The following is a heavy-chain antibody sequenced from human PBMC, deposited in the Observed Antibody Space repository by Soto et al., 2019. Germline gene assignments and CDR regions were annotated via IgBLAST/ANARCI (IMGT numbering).Heavy chain of an antibody. CDR3: SRDAQKWLVAAFDI. Sequence: QVQLVQSGAEVKEPGASVKVSCKASGYTFVSYGISWVRQAPGQGLEWMGWISPYNGNTNYAQKFQGRVTMTTDTSTSTVYIELSSLRSDDTAVYYCSRDAQKWLVAAFDIWGQGTMVTVSS. D-gene: IGHD6-19*01. CDR1: GYTFVSYG. CDR2: ISPYNGNT. J-gene: IGHJ3*02. V-gene: IGHV1-18*01.